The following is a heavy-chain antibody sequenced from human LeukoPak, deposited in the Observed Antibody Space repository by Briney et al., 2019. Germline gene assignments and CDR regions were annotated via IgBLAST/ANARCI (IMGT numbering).Heavy chain of an antibody. CDR2: IIPIFGTA. D-gene: IGHD3-9*01. J-gene: IGHJ6*02. CDR1: GGTFSIYA. Sequence: SVKVSCKASGGTFSIYAISWVRQAPGQGLEWMGGIIPIFGTANYAQKFQGRVTITADESTSTAYMELSSLRSEDTAVYYCARTSYYDILTYYYYYGMDVWGQGTTVTVSS. V-gene: IGHV1-69*13. CDR3: ARTSYYDILTYYYYYGMDV.